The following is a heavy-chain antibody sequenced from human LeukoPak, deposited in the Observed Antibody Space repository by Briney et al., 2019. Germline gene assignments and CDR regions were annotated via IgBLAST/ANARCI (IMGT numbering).Heavy chain of an antibody. CDR1: GFTFSSYT. D-gene: IGHD6-19*01. J-gene: IGHJ4*02. V-gene: IGHV3-21*01. CDR3: ARDKRQWLVRRYFDY. Sequence: GGSLRLSCEASGFTFSSYTMNWIRQAPGQGLEWVSSISGLSTYIFYADSVQGRFTISRDNAKNSLYLQMNSLRAEDTAVYYCARDKRQWLVRRYFDYWGQGTLVTVSS. CDR2: ISGLSTYI.